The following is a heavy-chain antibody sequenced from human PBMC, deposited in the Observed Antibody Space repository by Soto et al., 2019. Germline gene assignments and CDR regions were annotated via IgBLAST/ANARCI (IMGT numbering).Heavy chain of an antibody. CDR1: GFTFSSYA. V-gene: IGHV3-23*01. CDR2: ISGSGGST. J-gene: IGHJ4*02. D-gene: IGHD3-10*01. CDR3: AKDDYGSGSYYNALIDY. Sequence: EVQLLESGGGLVQPGGSLRLSCAASGFTFSSYAMSWVRQAPGKGLEWVSAISGSGGSTYYADSVKGRFTISRDNSKNTLYLQMNSLRAEDTAVYYCAKDDYGSGSYYNALIDYWGQGTLVTVSS.